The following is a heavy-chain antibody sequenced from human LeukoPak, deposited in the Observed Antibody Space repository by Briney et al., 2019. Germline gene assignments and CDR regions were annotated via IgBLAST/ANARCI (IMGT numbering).Heavy chain of an antibody. CDR1: GYTFTGYY. CDR2: INPNSGGT. CDR3: ARGPEGYCSSTSCYTGVY. V-gene: IGHV1-2*02. Sequence: ASVKVSCKASGYTFTGYYMHWVRQAPGQGLEWMGWINPNSGGTNYAQKFQGRVTMTRDTSISTAYMELSRLRSDDTAVYYCARGPEGYCSSTSCYTGVYWGQGTLVTVSS. J-gene: IGHJ4*02. D-gene: IGHD2-2*02.